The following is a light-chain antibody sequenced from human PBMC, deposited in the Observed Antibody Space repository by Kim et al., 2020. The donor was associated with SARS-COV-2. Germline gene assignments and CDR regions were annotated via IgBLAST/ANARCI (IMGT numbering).Light chain of an antibody. CDR1: SSDVGGYNY. CDR3: SSYTSSRTLEV. CDR2: DVS. Sequence: QSALTQPASVSGSPGQSITISCTGTSSDVGGYNYVSWYQQHPGKAPKLMIYDVSNRPSGVSNRFSGSKSGNTASLTISGLQAEDEPDYYCSSYTSSRTLEVFGGGPTVTVL. J-gene: IGLJ3*02. V-gene: IGLV2-14*03.